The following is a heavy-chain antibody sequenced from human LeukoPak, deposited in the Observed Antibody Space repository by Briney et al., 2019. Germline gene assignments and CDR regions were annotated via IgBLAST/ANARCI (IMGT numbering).Heavy chain of an antibody. Sequence: GGSLRLSCAASAFTFHDYAMHWVRQAPGKGLEWVSLIRGDGGSTYYADSVKGRFTISRDNSKNSLYLQMNSLRTEDTALYYCAKDSLSFYYDSSGYLDYWGQGTLVTVSS. D-gene: IGHD3-22*01. V-gene: IGHV3-43*02. CDR1: AFTFHDYA. J-gene: IGHJ4*02. CDR3: AKDSLSFYYDSSGYLDY. CDR2: IRGDGGST.